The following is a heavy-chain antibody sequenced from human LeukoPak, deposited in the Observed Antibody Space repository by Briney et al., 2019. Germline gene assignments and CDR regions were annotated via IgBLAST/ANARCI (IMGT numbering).Heavy chain of an antibody. D-gene: IGHD2-2*01. J-gene: IGHJ4*02. CDR2: ISSSSSYI. CDR3: ARDPGVPAAPLDY. V-gene: IGHV3-21*01. CDR1: GFTFSPYS. Sequence: GGSLRLSCAASGFTFSPYSTNWVRQAPGKGLEWVAYISSSSSYIYCADSVKGRFIISRDNAKNSLSLQMNSLRAEDTAIYYCARDPGVPAAPLDYWGQGTLVAVSS.